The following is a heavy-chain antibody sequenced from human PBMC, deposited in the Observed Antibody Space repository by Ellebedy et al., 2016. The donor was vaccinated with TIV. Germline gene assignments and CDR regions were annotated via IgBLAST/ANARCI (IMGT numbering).Heavy chain of an antibody. V-gene: IGHV1-69*04. CDR1: GGTFSSYA. Sequence: AASVKVSCKASGGTFSSYAISWVRQAPGQGLEWMGRIIPILGIANYAQKFQGRVTITADKSTSTAYMGLSSLRSEDTAVYYCARYRIAAAVPLYYGMDVWGQGTTVTVSS. CDR2: IIPILGIA. J-gene: IGHJ6*02. CDR3: ARYRIAAAVPLYYGMDV. D-gene: IGHD6-13*01.